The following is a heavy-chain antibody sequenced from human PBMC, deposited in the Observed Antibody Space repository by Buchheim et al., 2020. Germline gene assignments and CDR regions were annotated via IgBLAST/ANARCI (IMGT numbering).Heavy chain of an antibody. CDR3: AKDGYYGSGSLYYYYGMDV. CDR2: ISGSGGST. V-gene: IGHV3-23*01. J-gene: IGHJ6*02. Sequence: EVQLLESGGGLVQPGGSLRLSCAASGFTFSSYAMSWVRQPPGKGLEWVSAISGSGGSTYYADSVKGRLTISSDNSKNTLYLQMNSLRAEDTAVYYCAKDGYYGSGSLYYYYGMDVWGQGTT. D-gene: IGHD3-10*01. CDR1: GFTFSSYA.